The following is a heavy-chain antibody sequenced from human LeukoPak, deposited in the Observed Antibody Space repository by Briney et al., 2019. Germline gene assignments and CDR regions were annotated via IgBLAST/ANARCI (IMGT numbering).Heavy chain of an antibody. V-gene: IGHV1-8*01. J-gene: IGHJ6*03. D-gene: IGHD3-10*01. CDR3: ARRRGYGSGYYYMDV. CDR2: MNPNSGNT. Sequence: ASVTVSCKASGYTFTSYDINWVRQAPGQGLEWMGWMNPNSGNTGYAQKFQGRVTMTRNTSISTAYMELSSLRSEDTAVYYCARRRGYGSGYYYMDVWGKGTTVTVSS. CDR1: GYTFTSYD.